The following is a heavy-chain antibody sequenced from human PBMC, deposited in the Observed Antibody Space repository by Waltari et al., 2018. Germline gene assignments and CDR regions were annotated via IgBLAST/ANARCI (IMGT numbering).Heavy chain of an antibody. CDR1: GDSMGSRDF. V-gene: IGHV4-4*02. D-gene: IGHD2-15*01. Sequence: QLQLQQSGPGLVKPSESLSLTCAVSGDSMGSRDFWSWVRQSPGKGLEWIGQVPRSGRTNYNPSLASRVTMSIDTSNNQFSLKVTSATAADTAIYYCARDRGRGLYLDSWGQGILVTVSP. CDR2: VPRSGRT. J-gene: IGHJ4*02. CDR3: ARDRGRGLYLDS.